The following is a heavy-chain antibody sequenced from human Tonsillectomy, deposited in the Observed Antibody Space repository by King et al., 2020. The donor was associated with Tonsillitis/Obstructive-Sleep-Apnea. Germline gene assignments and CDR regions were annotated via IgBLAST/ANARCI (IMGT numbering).Heavy chain of an antibody. J-gene: IGHJ4*02. Sequence: VQLVESGGGVVQPGGSLRLSCAASGFTFDDYAMHWVRQAPGKGLEWVSLISGDGGSTYYADSVKGRFTISRDNSKNSLYLQMNSLRTEDNAFYYCAKGSCCYFYLDYWGQGTLVTVSS. CDR1: GFTFDDYA. CDR2: ISGDGGST. D-gene: IGHD3-10*01. CDR3: AKGSCCYFYLDY. V-gene: IGHV3-43*02.